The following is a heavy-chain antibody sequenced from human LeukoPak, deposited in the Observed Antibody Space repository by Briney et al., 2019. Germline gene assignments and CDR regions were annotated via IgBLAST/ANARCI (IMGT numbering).Heavy chain of an antibody. CDR2: IYHSGST. Sequence: SETLSLTCTVSGYSITSGYYWGWIRQPPGKGLEWIGTIYHSGSTYYNPSLKSRVTISVDTSKNQFSLKLSSVTAADTAVYYCARGERWFGEFTFDCWGQGTLVTVSS. V-gene: IGHV4-38-2*02. D-gene: IGHD3-10*01. CDR3: ARGERWFGEFTFDC. J-gene: IGHJ4*02. CDR1: GYSITSGYY.